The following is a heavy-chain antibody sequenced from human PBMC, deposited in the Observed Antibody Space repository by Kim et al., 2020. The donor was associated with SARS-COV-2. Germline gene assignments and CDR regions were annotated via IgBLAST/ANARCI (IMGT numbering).Heavy chain of an antibody. V-gene: IGHV6-1*01. CDR3: ARDTPGQKAYDI. Sequence: DYAGTVKSRMTINADTSKNQFSLQLNSVSPEDTAVYYCARDTPGQKAYDIWGQGTMVTVSS. J-gene: IGHJ3*02.